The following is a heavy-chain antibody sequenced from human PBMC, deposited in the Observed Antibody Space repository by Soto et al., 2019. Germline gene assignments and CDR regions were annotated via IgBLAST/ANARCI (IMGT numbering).Heavy chain of an antibody. J-gene: IGHJ6*02. CDR3: AREDGVPAAPYGMDV. D-gene: IGHD2-2*01. Sequence: SETLSLTCTVSGGSVSSGSYYWSWIRQPPGKGLEWIGYIYYSGSTNYNPSLKSRVTISVDTSKNQFSLKLSSVTAADTAVYYCAREDGVPAAPYGMDVWGQGTTVTVSS. CDR1: GGSVSSGSYY. CDR2: IYYSGST. V-gene: IGHV4-61*01.